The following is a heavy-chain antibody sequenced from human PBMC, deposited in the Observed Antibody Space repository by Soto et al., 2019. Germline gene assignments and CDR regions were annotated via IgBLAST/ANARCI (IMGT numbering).Heavy chain of an antibody. J-gene: IGHJ4*02. CDR2: ISGSGGST. V-gene: IGHV3-23*01. CDR3: ANLYFLYYQASSGYLAPFDH. CDR1: TFTFNNYA. D-gene: IGHD3-22*01. Sequence: GGFLRLSCAASTFTFNNYAMSWVRQAPWKGLEWVSAISGSGGSTYYADSVKGRFTISRDNSKNTLYLQMNSLRAEDTAVYYCANLYFLYYQASSGYLAPFDHGGQGILV.